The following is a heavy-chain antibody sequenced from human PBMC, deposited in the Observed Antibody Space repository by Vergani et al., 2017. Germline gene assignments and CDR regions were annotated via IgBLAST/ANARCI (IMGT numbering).Heavy chain of an antibody. CDR1: GGNFSSYA. CDR3: ALGHCSGGSCYGNYYYYGMDV. Sequence: QVQLVQSGAEVKKPGSSVKVSCKASGGNFSSYAISWVRQAPGQGLEWMGGIIPIFGTANYAQKFQGRVTITADKSTSTAYMELSSLRSDDTAVYYCALGHCSGGSCYGNYYYYGMDVWGQGTTVTVSS. V-gene: IGHV1-69*06. J-gene: IGHJ6*02. D-gene: IGHD2-15*01. CDR2: IIPIFGTA.